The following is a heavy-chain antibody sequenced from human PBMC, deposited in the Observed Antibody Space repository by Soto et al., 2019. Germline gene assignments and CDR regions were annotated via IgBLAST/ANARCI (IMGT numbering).Heavy chain of an antibody. Sequence: PGGSLRLSCKASGFMFNNSAMTWVRQAPGQGLQWVASVSDNGGSRGGTYYADSAKGRFTISRDNSKNTLYLQLDSLTGADTAVYYCAREKAVVIAALDIWGQGTMVTVSS. CDR3: AREKAVVIAALDI. CDR1: GFMFNNSA. V-gene: IGHV3-23*01. CDR2: VSDNGGSRGGT. J-gene: IGHJ3*02. D-gene: IGHD2-21*01.